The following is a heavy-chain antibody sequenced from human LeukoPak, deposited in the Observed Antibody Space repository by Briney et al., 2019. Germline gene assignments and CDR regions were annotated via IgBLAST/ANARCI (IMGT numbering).Heavy chain of an antibody. D-gene: IGHD3-22*01. J-gene: IGHJ4*02. CDR3: ARMYYYDSSGYYYSGFDY. CDR1: GFTFSSYS. Sequence: NPGGSLRLSCAASGFTFSSYSMNWVRQAPGKGLEWVSSISSSSSYIYYADSVKGRFTISRDNAKNSLYLQMNSLRAEDTAVYYCARMYYYDSSGYYYSGFDYWGQGTLVTVSS. V-gene: IGHV3-21*01. CDR2: ISSSSSYI.